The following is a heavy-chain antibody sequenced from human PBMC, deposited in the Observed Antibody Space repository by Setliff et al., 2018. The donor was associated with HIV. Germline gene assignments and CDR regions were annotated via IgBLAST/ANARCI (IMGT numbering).Heavy chain of an antibody. Sequence: QPGGSLRLSCEASGFMFRNYAMSWVRQAPGKGLEWVSTISGSGGTTYYAESVKGRFTISRDNSINILYLHMNNLIAEDTAVYYCAKGVKWLAPWGQGTLVTVSS. J-gene: IGHJ5*02. D-gene: IGHD3-16*01. CDR1: GFMFRNYA. CDR2: ISGSGGTT. CDR3: AKGVKWLAP. V-gene: IGHV3-23*01.